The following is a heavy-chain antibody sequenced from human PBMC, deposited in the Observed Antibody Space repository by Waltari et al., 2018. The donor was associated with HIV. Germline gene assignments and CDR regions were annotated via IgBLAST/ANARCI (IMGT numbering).Heavy chain of an antibody. Sequence: QVQLHQWGAGLLKPSETLSLTCAVYNDDGPSFIVYWWSFRDHYWTWRRQSPVKGLEWIGEVDHTGSTNYNGAFRGRVSVSVDTSKKQFSLRLSSVSDADTAVYFCARAVGYDYVWGSYADFWAQGTQVTVSS. J-gene: IGHJ4*02. CDR1: NDDGPSFIVYWWSFRDHY. CDR2: VDHTGST. V-gene: IGHV4-34*01. D-gene: IGHD3-16*01. CDR3: ARAVGYDYVWGSYADF.